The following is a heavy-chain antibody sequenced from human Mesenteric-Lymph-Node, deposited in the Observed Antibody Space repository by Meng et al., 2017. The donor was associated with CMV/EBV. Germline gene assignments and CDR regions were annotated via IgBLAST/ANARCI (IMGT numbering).Heavy chain of an antibody. Sequence: GGSLRLSCAASGFTFSSYGMHWVRQAPGKGLEWVSSISSSNTYIYYADSVKGRFTISRDNAKNSLYLQMNSLRAEDTAVYYCAGQLWLDYWGQGTLVTVSS. CDR1: GFTFSSYG. CDR2: ISSSNTYI. V-gene: IGHV3-21*01. D-gene: IGHD5-18*01. J-gene: IGHJ4*02. CDR3: AGQLWLDY.